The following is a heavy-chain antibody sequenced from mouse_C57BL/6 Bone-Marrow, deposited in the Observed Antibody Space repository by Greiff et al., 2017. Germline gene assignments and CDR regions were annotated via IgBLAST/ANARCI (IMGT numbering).Heavy chain of an antibody. CDR3: ASYGNYGDY. V-gene: IGHV1-82*01. Sequence: VQLQESGPELVKPGASVKISCKASGYAFSSSWMNWVKQRPGKGLEWIGRIYPGDGDTNYNGKFKGKATLTADKSSSTAYMQLSSLTSEDSAVYFCASYGNYGDYWGQGTTLTVSS. CDR1: GYAFSSSW. J-gene: IGHJ2*01. D-gene: IGHD2-1*01. CDR2: IYPGDGDT.